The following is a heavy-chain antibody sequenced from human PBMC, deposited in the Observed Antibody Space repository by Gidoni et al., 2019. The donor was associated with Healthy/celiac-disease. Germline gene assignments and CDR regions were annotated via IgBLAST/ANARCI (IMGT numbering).Heavy chain of an antibody. J-gene: IGHJ6*02. V-gene: IGHV3-30*18. D-gene: IGHD6-6*01. CDR3: AKDLLVRVEYYYDYGMDV. Sequence: QVQLVESGGGVVQPGRSLRLSCAASGFTFSSYGMHWVRQAPGKGLEWVAVISYDGSNKYYADSVKGRFTISRDNSKNTLYLQMNSLRAEDTAVYYCAKDLLVRVEYYYDYGMDVWGQGTTVTVSS. CDR2: ISYDGSNK. CDR1: GFTFSSYG.